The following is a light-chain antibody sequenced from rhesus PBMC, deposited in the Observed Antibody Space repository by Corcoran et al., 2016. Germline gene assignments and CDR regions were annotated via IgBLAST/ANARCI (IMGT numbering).Light chain of an antibody. CDR3: CSYRTNNAFI. V-gene: IGLV2S7*01. CDR1: SSDIGGSNF. CDR2: GVS. J-gene: IGLJ1*01. Sequence: QSAPTQPPSVSGSPGQSVTISCTGTSSDIGGSNFVSWYQQHPGKGPKLMIYGVSHRPSGVSDRFSGSKSDNTAALTISGLQAEDGADYYCCSYRTNNAFIFGGGTRLTVL.